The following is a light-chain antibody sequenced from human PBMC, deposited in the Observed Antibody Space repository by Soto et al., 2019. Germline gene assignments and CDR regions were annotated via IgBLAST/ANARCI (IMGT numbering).Light chain of an antibody. CDR1: QRVSSSY. V-gene: IGKV3-20*01. J-gene: IGKJ2*01. CDR2: GAS. Sequence: EIVLTQSPGTLSLSPGERATLSCRASQRVSSSYLAWYQQKPGQAPRLLIYGASSRATGIPDRFSGSGSGQDLTLTISRLEPEEFVVYYCQQYGSSPLYTFGQGTQLEIQ. CDR3: QQYGSSPLYT.